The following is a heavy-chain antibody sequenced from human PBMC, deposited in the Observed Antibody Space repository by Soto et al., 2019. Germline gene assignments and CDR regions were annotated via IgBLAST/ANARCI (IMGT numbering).Heavy chain of an antibody. CDR3: ARAGGVYCSSTSCQDNAFDI. D-gene: IGHD2-2*01. CDR2: ISSSSSTI. V-gene: IGHV3-48*02. Sequence: EVQLVESGGGWVQPGGSLRLSCAASGFTFSSYSMNWVRQAPGKGLEWVSYISSSSSTIYYADSVKGRFTISRDNAKNSLYLQMNRLRDEATAVYYCARAGGVYCSSTSCQDNAFDIWGQGTMVTVSS. J-gene: IGHJ3*02. CDR1: GFTFSSYS.